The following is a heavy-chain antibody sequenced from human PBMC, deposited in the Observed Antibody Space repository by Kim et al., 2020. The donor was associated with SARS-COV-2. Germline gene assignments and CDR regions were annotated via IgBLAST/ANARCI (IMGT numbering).Heavy chain of an antibody. CDR3: ARLRYFDWLLKYYFDY. D-gene: IGHD3-9*01. J-gene: IGHJ4*02. V-gene: IGHV4-39*01. CDR2: IYYSGST. CDR1: GGSISSSSYY. Sequence: SETLSLTCTVSGGSISSSSYYWGWIRQPPGKGLEWIGSIYYSGSTYYNPSLKSRVTISVDTSKNQFSLKLSSVTAADTAVYYCARLRYFDWLLKYYFDYWGQGTLVTVSS.